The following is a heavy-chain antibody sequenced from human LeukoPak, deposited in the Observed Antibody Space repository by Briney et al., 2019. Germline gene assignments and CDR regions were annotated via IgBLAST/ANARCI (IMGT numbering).Heavy chain of an antibody. Sequence: ASVKVSCKASGYTFTGYYMHWVRQAPGQGLEWMGWINPNSGDTNYAQKFQGRVTMTRDTSISTAYMELSRLRSDDTAVYYCARITDWYDSSGYYYFDYWGQGTLVTVSS. J-gene: IGHJ4*02. D-gene: IGHD3-22*01. CDR1: GYTFTGYY. V-gene: IGHV1-2*02. CDR2: INPNSGDT. CDR3: ARITDWYDSSGYYYFDY.